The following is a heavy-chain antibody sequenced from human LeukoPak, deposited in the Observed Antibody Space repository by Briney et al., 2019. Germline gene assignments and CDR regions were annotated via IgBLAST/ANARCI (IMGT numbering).Heavy chain of an antibody. V-gene: IGHV4-59*01. D-gene: IGHD6-13*01. CDR3: ARASSSWYSHLGY. J-gene: IGHJ4*02. Sequence: SETLSLTCTVSGGSISSYYWNWIRQPPGKGLEWIGYIYYSGSTNYNPSLKSRVTISIDTSKNQFSLKLNSVTAADSAVYYCARASSSWYSHLGYWGQGTLVTVSS. CDR2: IYYSGST. CDR1: GGSISSYY.